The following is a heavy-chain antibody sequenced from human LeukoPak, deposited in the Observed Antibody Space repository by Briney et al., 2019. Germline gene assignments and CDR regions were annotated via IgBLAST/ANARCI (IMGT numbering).Heavy chain of an antibody. CDR1: GFTFSSYA. D-gene: IGHD6-19*01. J-gene: IGHJ4*02. Sequence: GGSLRLSCAASGFTFSSYAINWVRQAPGKGLEWVSGISGSGGSTYYADSVKGRFTISRDNSKNTLYLQMNSLRAEDTAVYYCTKSHGYTSGWYGGYWGQGTLVTVSS. CDR2: ISGSGGST. V-gene: IGHV3-23*01. CDR3: TKSHGYTSGWYGGY.